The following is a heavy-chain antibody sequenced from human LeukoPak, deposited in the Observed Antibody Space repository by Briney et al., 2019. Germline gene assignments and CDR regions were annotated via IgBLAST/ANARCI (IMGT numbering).Heavy chain of an antibody. CDR1: GYTFTSYS. D-gene: IGHD4-23*01. J-gene: IGHJ4*02. CDR2: ISPSNGET. Sequence: ASVKVSCKASGYTFTSYSINWVRRAPGQGLEWMGWISPSNGETSYAHKVQDRVTMTTDTSTRTVYMELRSLGSDDTAIYYCARDSGWELRHFFFDDWGQGTLVTVSS. V-gene: IGHV1-18*04. CDR3: ARDSGWELRHFFFDD.